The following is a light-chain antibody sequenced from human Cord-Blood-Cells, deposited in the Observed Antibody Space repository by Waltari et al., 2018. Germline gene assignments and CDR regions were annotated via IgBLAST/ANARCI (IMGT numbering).Light chain of an antibody. J-gene: IGKJ4*01. CDR3: QQYDNTPHT. CDR1: QDISNY. CDR2: DAS. V-gene: IGKV1-33*01. Sequence: ETQMPQSPSSLSASLGERFPITCQASQDISNYLNWYQQKPGKAPKLLIYDASNLETGVPSRFSGSGSGTDFTFTISSLQPEDIATYYCQQYDNTPHTFGGGTKVEIK.